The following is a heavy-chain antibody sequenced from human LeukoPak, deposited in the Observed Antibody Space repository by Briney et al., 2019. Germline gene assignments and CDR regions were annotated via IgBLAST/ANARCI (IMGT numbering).Heavy chain of an antibody. CDR1: GVSISSYY. CDR2: INHSGST. CDR3: ARGPPGIVSY. V-gene: IGHV4-34*01. Sequence: PSETLSLTCTVSGVSISSYYRSWIRQPPGKGLEWIGEINHSGSTNYNPSLKSRVTISVDTSKNQFSLKLSSVTAADTAVYYCARGPPGIVSYWGQGTLVTVSS. J-gene: IGHJ4*02. D-gene: IGHD3-22*01.